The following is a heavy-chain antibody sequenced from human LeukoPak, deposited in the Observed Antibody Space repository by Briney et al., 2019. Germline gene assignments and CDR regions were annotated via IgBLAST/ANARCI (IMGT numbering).Heavy chain of an antibody. Sequence: SETLSLTCTVSGGSISSYYWSWIRQPPGKGLEWIGYIYYSGGTNYNPSLKSRVTISVDTSKNQFSLKLSSVTAADTAVYYCARRVYYYDSSGYPRWYFDLWGRGTLVTVSS. J-gene: IGHJ2*01. CDR2: IYYSGGT. D-gene: IGHD3-22*01. CDR1: GGSISSYY. V-gene: IGHV4-59*08. CDR3: ARRVYYYDSSGYPRWYFDL.